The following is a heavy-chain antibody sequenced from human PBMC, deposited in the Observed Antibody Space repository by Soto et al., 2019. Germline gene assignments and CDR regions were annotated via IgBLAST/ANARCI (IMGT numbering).Heavy chain of an antibody. CDR3: AREKWLVRRNDPFDI. J-gene: IGHJ3*02. CDR1: GYTFTTYN. CDR2: INPSDGTT. D-gene: IGHD6-19*01. Sequence: ASVKVSCKASGYTFTTYNMHWVRQAPGQGPEWMGVINPSDGTTSLAQGFQGRVTLTRDTSTNTVNMELSSLRSEDTAVYYCAREKWLVRRNDPFDIWGQGTMVTVSS. V-gene: IGHV1-46*01.